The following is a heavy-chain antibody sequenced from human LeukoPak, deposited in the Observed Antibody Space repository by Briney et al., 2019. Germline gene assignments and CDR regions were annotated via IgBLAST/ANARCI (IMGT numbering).Heavy chain of an antibody. J-gene: IGHJ4*02. CDR3: AHRNYLVVKEKLRSPLVPYFDY. V-gene: IGHV2-5*01. CDR1: GFSLSTSGVG. Sequence: SGPTLVNPTQTLTLTCTFSGFSLSTSGVGVSWIRQPPGKALEWLALIYWNDDKRYSPSLKSRLTITKDTSKNQVVLTMTNMDPVDTATYYCAHRNYLVVKEKLRSPLVPYFDYWGQGTLVTVSS. CDR2: IYWNDDK. D-gene: IGHD1-7*01.